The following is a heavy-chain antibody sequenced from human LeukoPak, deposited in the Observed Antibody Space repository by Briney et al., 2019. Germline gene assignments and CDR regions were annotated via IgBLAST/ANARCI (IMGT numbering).Heavy chain of an antibody. D-gene: IGHD4-17*01. CDR3: ARVATVTTGDY. V-gene: IGHV1-46*01. J-gene: IGHJ4*02. Sequence: ASVKVSCKASGYTFTSYYMHWVRQAPGQGLEWMGIINPSGGSTTYAQRFQGRVTMTRDTSTSTVYMELSSLRSEDTAVYYCARVATVTTGDYWGQGTQVTVSS. CDR2: INPSGGST. CDR1: GYTFTSYY.